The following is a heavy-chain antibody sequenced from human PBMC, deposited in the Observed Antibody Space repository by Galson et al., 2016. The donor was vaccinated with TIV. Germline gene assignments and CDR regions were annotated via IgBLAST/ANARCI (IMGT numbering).Heavy chain of an antibody. CDR1: GFIFDYYS. D-gene: IGHD2/OR15-2a*01. V-gene: IGHV3-33*08. Sequence: SLRLSCAASGFIFDYYSMHWVRQAPGKGLEWVTFIWYDGSNKYYTDSVKGRFTISRDNSKNTLYLQMNSLRAEDTAVYFCAREFYLNYYYGMDVWGQGTTVTVSS. CDR3: AREFYLNYYYGMDV. CDR2: IWYDGSNK. J-gene: IGHJ6*02.